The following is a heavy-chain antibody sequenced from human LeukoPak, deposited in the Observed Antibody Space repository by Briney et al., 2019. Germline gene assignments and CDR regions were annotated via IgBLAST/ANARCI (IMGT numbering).Heavy chain of an antibody. CDR1: GGSISRYY. CDR2: IYFSEST. V-gene: IGHV4-59*08. Sequence: PSETLSLTCTVSGGSISRYYWSWIRQPPGKGLEGIGYIYFSESTIYNRSRKRRVTISVDTSKNQFSLTLSSVTAADTAVYYCARHPGTRREFDYWGQGSLVTVSS. J-gene: IGHJ4*02. CDR3: ARHPGTRREFDY.